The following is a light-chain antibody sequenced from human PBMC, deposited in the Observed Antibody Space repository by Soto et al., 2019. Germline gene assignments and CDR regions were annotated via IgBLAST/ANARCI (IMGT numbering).Light chain of an antibody. CDR1: QSLLFSSNKKNY. J-gene: IGKJ4*01. V-gene: IGKV4-1*01. CDR2: WAS. CDR3: QQLYSSPLT. Sequence: DMVMTQSPDSLAVSLGERATINCQSSQSLLFSSNKKNYLAWYTKRPGQPPKLIIYWASSRESGVPDRLPGIVSGTDFTLTISSLQAEDGAVYYCQQLYSSPLTFGGGTKVDIK.